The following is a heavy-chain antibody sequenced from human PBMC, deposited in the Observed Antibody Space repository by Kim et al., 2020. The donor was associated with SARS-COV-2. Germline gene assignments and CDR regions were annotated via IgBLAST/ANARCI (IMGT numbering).Heavy chain of an antibody. V-gene: IGHV4-59*01. D-gene: IGHD6-19*01. CDR2: IYYSGST. CDR3: ARGALSGGWSQAGYFDY. Sequence: SETLSLTCTVSGGSISSYYWSWIRQPPGKGLEWIGYIYYSGSTNYNPSLKSRVTISVDTSKNHFSLKLTSVTAADTALYYCARGALSGGWSQAGYFDYWGQGTLVTVSS. J-gene: IGHJ4*02. CDR1: GGSISSYY.